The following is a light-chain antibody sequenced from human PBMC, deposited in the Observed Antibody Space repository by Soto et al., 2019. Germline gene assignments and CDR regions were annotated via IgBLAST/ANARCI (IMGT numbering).Light chain of an antibody. CDR2: VNSDGSH. V-gene: IGLV4-69*01. CDR1: SGHSSYA. J-gene: IGLJ2*01. CDR3: QTWGTGIRV. Sequence: QSVLTQSPSASASLGASVKLTCTLSSGHSSYAIAWHQQQPEKGPRYLMKVNSDGSHSKGDGIPDRFSGSSSGAERYLTISSLQSEDEADYYWQTWGTGIRVFGGGTKLTVL.